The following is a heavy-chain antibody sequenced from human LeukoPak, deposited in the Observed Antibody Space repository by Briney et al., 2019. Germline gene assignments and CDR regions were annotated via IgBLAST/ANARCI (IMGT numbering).Heavy chain of an antibody. Sequence: SETLSLTCAVYGGSFSGYYWSWIRQPPGKGLEWIGEINHSGSTNYNPSLKSRVTISVATSKNQFSLKLSSVTAADTAVYYCARGPLWFGESVYFDHWGQGTLVTVSS. J-gene: IGHJ4*02. CDR1: GGSFSGYY. CDR2: INHSGST. D-gene: IGHD3-10*01. V-gene: IGHV4-34*01. CDR3: ARGPLWFGESVYFDH.